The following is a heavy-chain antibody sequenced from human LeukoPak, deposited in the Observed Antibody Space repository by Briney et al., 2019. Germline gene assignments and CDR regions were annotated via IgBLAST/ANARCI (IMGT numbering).Heavy chain of an antibody. D-gene: IGHD2-2*01. V-gene: IGHV6-1*01. CDR3: ARRLTQYDCFDP. J-gene: IGHJ5*02. Sequence: SQTLPLTCAISGDSVSSNSVTWNWIRQSPSRGLEWLGRTYYRSTWYDDYAVSVRGRITVNPDTSKNQFSLHLNSVTPEDTAVYYCARRLTQYDCFDPWGQGILVTVSS. CDR1: GDSVSSNSVT. CDR2: TYYRSTWYD.